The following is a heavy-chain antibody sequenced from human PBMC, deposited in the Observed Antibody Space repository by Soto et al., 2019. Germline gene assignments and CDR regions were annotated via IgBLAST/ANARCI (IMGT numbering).Heavy chain of an antibody. CDR3: ARPSTGMSWYFDL. J-gene: IGHJ2*01. V-gene: IGHV3-33*01. CDR1: GFTFSSYG. D-gene: IGHD3-10*01. CDR2: IWYDGSNK. Sequence: QVQLVESGGGVVQPGRSLRLSCAASGFTFSSYGMHWVRQAPGKGLEWVAVIWYDGSNKYYADSVKGRFTISRDNSKNTLYLQMNSLRAEDTAVYYCARPSTGMSWYFDLWGRGTLVTVSS.